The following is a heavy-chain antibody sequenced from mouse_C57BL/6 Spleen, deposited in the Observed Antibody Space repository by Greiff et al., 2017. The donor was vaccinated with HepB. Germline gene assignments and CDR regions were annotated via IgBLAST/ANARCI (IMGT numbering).Heavy chain of an antibody. J-gene: IGHJ4*01. CDR1: GYAFTNYL. CDR3: ARSTVVALYAMDY. V-gene: IGHV1-54*01. Sequence: VQLQQSGAELVRPGTSVKVSCKASGYAFTNYLIEWVKQRPGQGLEWIGVINPGSGGTNYNEKFKGKATLTADKSSSTAYMQLSSLTSEDSAVYVCARSTVVALYAMDYWGQGTSVTVSS. CDR2: INPGSGGT. D-gene: IGHD1-1*01.